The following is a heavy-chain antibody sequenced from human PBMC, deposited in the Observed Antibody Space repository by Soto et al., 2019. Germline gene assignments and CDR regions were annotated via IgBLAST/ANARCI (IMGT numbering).Heavy chain of an antibody. CDR2: ISAYNGNT. Sequence: ASVKVSCKASGYTFTSYGLNWVRQAPGQGLEWMGWISAYNGNTNYAQKLQGRVTMTTDTSTSTAYMGLRSLRSDDTAVYYCTIGAGWTTDYWGQGTLVTVSS. CDR3: TIGAGWTTDY. V-gene: IGHV1-18*01. D-gene: IGHD6-19*01. J-gene: IGHJ4*02. CDR1: GYTFTSYG.